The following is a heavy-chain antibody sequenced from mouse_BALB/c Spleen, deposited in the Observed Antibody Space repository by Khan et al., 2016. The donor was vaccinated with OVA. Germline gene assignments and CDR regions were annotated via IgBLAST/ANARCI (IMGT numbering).Heavy chain of an antibody. J-gene: IGHJ3*01. V-gene: IGHV2-2*02. CDR3: AGNYDYDEGPAY. D-gene: IGHD2-4*01. CDR1: GFSLTTSG. Sequence: HVQLKESGPGLVQPSQSLSITCTASGFSLTTSGVHWVRKSPGKGLEWPGVIWCGGSTDYNAAFISRLSISKDSSKSEVFFKKNSLQVNDTAIYYCAGNYDYDEGPAYWGQGTLVTVSA. CDR2: IWCGGST.